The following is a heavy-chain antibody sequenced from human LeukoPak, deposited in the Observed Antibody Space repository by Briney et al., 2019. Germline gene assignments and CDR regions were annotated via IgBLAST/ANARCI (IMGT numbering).Heavy chain of an antibody. CDR2: ISGSGTST. CDR1: GFTFSSYA. V-gene: IGHV3-23*01. Sequence: PGGSLRLSCTASGFTFSSYAMNWVRQAPGKGLEWVSGISGSGTSTYYADSVKGRFTISRDNSKNTLYLQINSLRAEDTAVYYCATHCSSTTCYTRSDYWGQGTLVTVSS. J-gene: IGHJ4*02. CDR3: ATHCSSTTCYTRSDY. D-gene: IGHD2-2*02.